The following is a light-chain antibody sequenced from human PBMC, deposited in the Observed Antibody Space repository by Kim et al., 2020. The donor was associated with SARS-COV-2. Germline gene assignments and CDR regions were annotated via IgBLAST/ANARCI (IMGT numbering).Light chain of an antibody. CDR3: KSRDSRGRVV. V-gene: IGLV3-19*01. Sequence: ELTQDPAVSVTLGQTVRITCQGDSLRSYYATWYQQKSGQAPVLVFYGKNNRPSGIPDRFSGSSSGNTASLTITGAQAADEADYYCKSRDSRGRVVFGGGTKVTVL. J-gene: IGLJ2*01. CDR2: GKN. CDR1: SLRSYY.